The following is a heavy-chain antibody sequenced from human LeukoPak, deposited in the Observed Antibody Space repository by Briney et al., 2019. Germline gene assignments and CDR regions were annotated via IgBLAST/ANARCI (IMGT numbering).Heavy chain of an antibody. Sequence: SETLSLTCTVSGGSISSSSYYWGWIRQPPGKGLEWIGSIYYSGSTYYNPSLKSRVTISVDTSKNQFSLKLSSVTAADTAVYYCARGPKGYYYDSSGYPFYFDYWGQGTLVTVSS. CDR2: IYYSGST. D-gene: IGHD3-22*01. J-gene: IGHJ4*02. CDR3: ARGPKGYYYDSSGYPFYFDY. V-gene: IGHV4-39*01. CDR1: GGSISSSSYY.